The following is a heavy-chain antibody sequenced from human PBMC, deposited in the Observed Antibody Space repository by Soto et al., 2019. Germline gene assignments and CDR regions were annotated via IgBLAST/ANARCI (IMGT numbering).Heavy chain of an antibody. V-gene: IGHV5-51*01. CDR1: GYNFNNYW. Sequence: GESLKISCKGSGYNFNNYWIAWVRQMPDKGLEWMGIMYPGDSDIRYSPSFQGQVTISADKSISTAYLQWSSLKASDTAMYYCARLTCTNTICYTQSSHPFDYWGQGTLVTVSS. CDR3: ARLTCTNTICYTQSSHPFDY. J-gene: IGHJ4*02. CDR2: MYPGDSDI. D-gene: IGHD2-2*02.